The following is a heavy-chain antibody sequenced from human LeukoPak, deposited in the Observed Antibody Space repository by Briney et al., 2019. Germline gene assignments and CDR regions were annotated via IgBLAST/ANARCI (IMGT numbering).Heavy chain of an antibody. V-gene: IGHV4-30-2*01. Sequence: RPSETLSLTCTVSGGSISSYSWSWIRQPPGKGLEWIGYIYHSGSTYYNPSLKSRVTISVDRSKNQFSLKLSSVTAADTAVYYCARGCSGGSCYRGYFDYWGQGTLVTVSS. J-gene: IGHJ4*02. CDR1: GGSISSYS. D-gene: IGHD2-15*01. CDR2: IYHSGST. CDR3: ARGCSGGSCYRGYFDY.